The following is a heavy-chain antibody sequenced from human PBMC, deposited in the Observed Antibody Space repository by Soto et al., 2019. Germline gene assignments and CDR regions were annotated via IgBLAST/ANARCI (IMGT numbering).Heavy chain of an antibody. CDR1: GFTFSSYS. Sequence: GGSLRLSCAASGFTFSSYSMNWVRQAPGKGLEWVSYISSSSSTIYYADSVKGRFTISRDNAKNSLYLQMNSLRAEDTAVYYCARDCSSTSCYRMGGDYWGQGTLVTVSS. CDR2: ISSSSSTI. CDR3: ARDCSSTSCYRMGGDY. J-gene: IGHJ4*02. D-gene: IGHD2-2*02. V-gene: IGHV3-48*01.